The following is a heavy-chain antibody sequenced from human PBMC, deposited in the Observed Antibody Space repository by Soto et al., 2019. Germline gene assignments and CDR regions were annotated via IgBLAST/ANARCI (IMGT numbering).Heavy chain of an antibody. J-gene: IGHJ5*02. V-gene: IGHV3-23*01. CDR1: GFTFSSYA. D-gene: IGHD6-13*01. CDR2: ISGSGGST. CDR3: AKDRSSSWYFLGWFDP. Sequence: PGGSLRLSCAASGFTFSSYAMSWVRQAPGKGLEWVSAISGSGGSTYYADSVKGRFTISRDNSKNTLYLQMNSLRAEDTAVYYCAKDRSSSWYFLGWFDPWGQGTLVTVSS.